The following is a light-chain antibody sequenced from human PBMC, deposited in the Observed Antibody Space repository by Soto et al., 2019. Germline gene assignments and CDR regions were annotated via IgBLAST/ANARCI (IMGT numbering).Light chain of an antibody. CDR3: RSYTRRSIRV. Sequence: QSVLTHPACVSVCPLQSITISCTGTSSYVGGYSYVSWYQQHPGKAPKLMIYEVSNRPSGVSNRFSGSKYGNTASLTISGLQAEEEDDYYCRSYTRRSIRVFGNGNXLNVL. J-gene: IGLJ1*01. CDR2: EVS. CDR1: SSYVGGYSY. V-gene: IGLV2-14*01.